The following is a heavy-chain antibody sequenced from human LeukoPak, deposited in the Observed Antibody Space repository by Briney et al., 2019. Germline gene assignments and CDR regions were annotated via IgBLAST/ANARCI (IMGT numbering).Heavy chain of an antibody. J-gene: IGHJ4*02. Sequence: PSETLSLTCAVYGGTFSGYYWTWIRQPPGKGLEWIGEINHIGSTNYNPSLKSRVPISVDTPKNQFSLKLSSVTAADTAVYYCASSSSGWYGGFDYWGQGTLVTVSS. D-gene: IGHD6-19*01. CDR2: INHIGST. V-gene: IGHV4-34*01. CDR1: GGTFSGYY. CDR3: ASSSSGWYGGFDY.